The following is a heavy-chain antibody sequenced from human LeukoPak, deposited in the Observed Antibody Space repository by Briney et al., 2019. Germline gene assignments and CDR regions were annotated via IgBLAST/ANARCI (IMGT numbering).Heavy chain of an antibody. D-gene: IGHD1-26*01. CDR3: ARYSGSRPYYFDY. CDR1: GYSFTSYW. Sequence: PGESLKTSCMGSGYSFTSYWIGCVRQIPGKGLEWMGISYPGDSDPRYSPSLQGQVTTSADKSSSTAYLQWSSLKASDAAMYYCARYSGSRPYYFDYWGQGTLVTVSS. V-gene: IGHV5-51*01. J-gene: IGHJ4*02. CDR2: SYPGDSDP.